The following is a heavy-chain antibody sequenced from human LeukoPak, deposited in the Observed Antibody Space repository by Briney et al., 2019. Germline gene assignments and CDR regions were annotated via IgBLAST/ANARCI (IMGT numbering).Heavy chain of an antibody. J-gene: IGHJ6*02. CDR2: ISYDGSNK. Sequence: GGSLRLSCAASGFTFSSYAMHWVRQAPGKGLEWVAVISYDGSNKYYADSVKGRFTISRDNSKNTLYLQMNSLRAEDTAVYYCARDLRDLTYYGMDVWGQGTTVTVSS. CDR1: GFTFSSYA. D-gene: IGHD3-10*01. V-gene: IGHV3-30-3*01. CDR3: ARDLRDLTYYGMDV.